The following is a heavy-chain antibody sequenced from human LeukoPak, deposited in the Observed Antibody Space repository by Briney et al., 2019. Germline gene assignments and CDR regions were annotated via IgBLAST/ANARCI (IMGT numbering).Heavy chain of an antibody. V-gene: IGHV1-8*03. CDR1: VYTFTIYD. CDR2: MNPNSGNT. J-gene: IGHJ6*03. Sequence: GASVRVSFKASVYTFTIYDINWVRQAPGQGLEWMGWMNPNSGNTGYAQKFQGRVTITRDTSISTAYMELSSLRSEDTAVYYCARAIVGALYYMDVWGKGTTVTVSS. D-gene: IGHD1-26*01. CDR3: ARAIVGALYYMDV.